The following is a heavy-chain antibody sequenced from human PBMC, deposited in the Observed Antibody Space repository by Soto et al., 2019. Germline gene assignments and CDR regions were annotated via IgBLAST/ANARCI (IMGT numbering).Heavy chain of an antibody. V-gene: IGHV4-34*01. CDR2: INHSGST. CDR3: ASSSLYGMDV. CDR1: GGSFSGYY. Sequence: PXGTLSLTCAVYGGSFSGYYWSGIRQPPGKGLEWIGEINHSGSTNYNPSLKSRVTISVDTSKNQFSLKVGSVTAADTAVYYCASSSLYGMDVWGQGTTVTVSS. J-gene: IGHJ6*02.